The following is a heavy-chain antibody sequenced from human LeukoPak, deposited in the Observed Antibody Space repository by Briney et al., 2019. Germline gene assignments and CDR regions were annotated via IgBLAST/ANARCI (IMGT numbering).Heavy chain of an antibody. V-gene: IGHV1-2*02. Sequence: ASVKVSCKASGYTFTGYYMHWVRQAPGQGLEWMGWINPNSGGTHYAQKFQGRVTMTRDTSISTAYMELSRLRSDDTAVYYCARGRLMATTPRRYYFDYWGQGTLVTVSS. CDR3: ARGRLMATTPRRYYFDY. D-gene: IGHD5-24*01. CDR2: INPNSGGT. J-gene: IGHJ4*02. CDR1: GYTFTGYY.